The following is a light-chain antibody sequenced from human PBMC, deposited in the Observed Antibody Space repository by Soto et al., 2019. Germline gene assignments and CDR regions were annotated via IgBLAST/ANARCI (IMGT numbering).Light chain of an antibody. CDR2: KAS. CDR3: QQYNSYSSGT. CDR1: QSIDSW. J-gene: IGKJ1*01. V-gene: IGKV1-5*03. Sequence: DIQMTQSPSTLSASVGDRVTITCRASQSIDSWLAWYQQKPGKAPNLLIYKASSLESGVPSRFSGVGAGTAFTLTISSLQPDDFATYYCQQYNSYSSGTFGQGTKVDIK.